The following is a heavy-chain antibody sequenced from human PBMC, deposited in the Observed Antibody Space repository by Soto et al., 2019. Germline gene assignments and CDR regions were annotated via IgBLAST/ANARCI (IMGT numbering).Heavy chain of an antibody. CDR3: ARANWYSEY. J-gene: IGHJ4*02. Sequence: QVHLQESGPGLVKPSETLSLTCTVSGLSITNNYWSWIRQPPGKGLEWIGYIYYTGSTNYDPSLKSRVPMSVDTSKNQFSLNLASLTAADTAIYYCARANWYSEYWGQGTLVIVSS. CDR2: IYYTGST. V-gene: IGHV4-59*13. D-gene: IGHD7-27*01. CDR1: GLSITNNY.